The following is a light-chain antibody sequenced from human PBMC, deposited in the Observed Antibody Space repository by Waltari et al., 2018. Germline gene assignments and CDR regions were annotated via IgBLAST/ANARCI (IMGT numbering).Light chain of an antibody. CDR3: QQRSNWQELT. V-gene: IGKV3-11*01. J-gene: IGKJ4*01. Sequence: EIVLTQSPATLSLSPGERATLSCRASQSVSSYLAWYQQKPGQAPRLLIYDASNRATGIPARFSGSGSGTDFTLTISSLEPEDFAVYDCQQRSNWQELTFGGGTKVEIK. CDR1: QSVSSY. CDR2: DAS.